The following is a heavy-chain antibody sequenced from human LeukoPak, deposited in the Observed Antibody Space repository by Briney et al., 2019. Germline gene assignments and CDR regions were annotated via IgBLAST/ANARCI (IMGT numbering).Heavy chain of an antibody. Sequence: ASVKVSCKASGYTFTNYYIHWVRQAPGQGLEWMGVIKPGGDSTSSARIFQGRVYMTSDTSISTAYMELSRLRSDDTAVYYCARDRGLDIAAAGKFRHYYYYMDVWGKGTTVTVSS. CDR2: IKPGGDST. D-gene: IGHD6-13*01. J-gene: IGHJ6*03. CDR3: ARDRGLDIAAAGKFRHYYYYMDV. V-gene: IGHV1-46*01. CDR1: GYTFTNYY.